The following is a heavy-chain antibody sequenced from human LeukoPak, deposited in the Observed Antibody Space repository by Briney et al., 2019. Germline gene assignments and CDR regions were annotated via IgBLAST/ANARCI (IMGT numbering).Heavy chain of an antibody. CDR3: ARGYGSGSYYNY. D-gene: IGHD3-10*01. J-gene: IGHJ4*02. CDR1: GGSFSGYY. Sequence: PSETLSLTCAVYGGSFSGYYWSWIRQPPGKGLEWIGEINHSGSTNYNPSLKSRVTISVDTSKNQFSLKLNSVTAADTAVFYCARGYGSGSYYNYWGQGILVTVSS. V-gene: IGHV4-34*01. CDR2: INHSGST.